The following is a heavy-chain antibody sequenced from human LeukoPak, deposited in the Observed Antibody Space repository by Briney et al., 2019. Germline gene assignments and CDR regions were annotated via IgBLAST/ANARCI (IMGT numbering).Heavy chain of an antibody. Sequence: ASVKVSCKASGYTFTSYYIHWVRQAPGQGLEWMGIINPSGGSTNYAQKFQGRVTMTRDTSTSTVYMELSSLRSDDTAVYYCAREIVPEYDSSGYWGWFDPWGQGTLVTVSS. D-gene: IGHD3-22*01. J-gene: IGHJ5*02. CDR1: GYTFTSYY. CDR3: AREIVPEYDSSGYWGWFDP. CDR2: INPSGGST. V-gene: IGHV1-46*01.